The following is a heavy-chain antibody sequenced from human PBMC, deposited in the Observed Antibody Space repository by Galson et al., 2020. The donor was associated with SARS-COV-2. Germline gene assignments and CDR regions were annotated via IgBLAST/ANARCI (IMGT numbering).Heavy chain of an antibody. CDR1: GLTFSDYY. Sequence: GGSLRLSCAASGLTFSDYYMNWIRQAPGQGLEWISYISKSGSIIFYADSVKGRFTISRDNSKNSLFLQMNSLRAEDTAVYYCASAYCSGGDCYDAFDIWGQGTMVTVSS. J-gene: IGHJ3*02. CDR2: ISKSGSII. V-gene: IGHV3-11*01. D-gene: IGHD2-15*01. CDR3: ASAYCSGGDCYDAFDI.